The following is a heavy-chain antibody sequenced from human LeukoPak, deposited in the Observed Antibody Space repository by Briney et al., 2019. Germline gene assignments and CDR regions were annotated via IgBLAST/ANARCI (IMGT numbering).Heavy chain of an antibody. CDR1: GGSISSYY. D-gene: IGHD3-16*01. CDR2: IYYSGST. CDR3: ARDLRFGGY. J-gene: IGHJ4*02. Sequence: PSETLSLTCTVSGGSISSYYWSWIRQPPGKGPEWIGYIYYSGSTNYNPSLKSRVTISVDTSKNQFSLKLSSVTAADTAVYYCARDLRFGGYWGQGTLVTVSS. V-gene: IGHV4-59*01.